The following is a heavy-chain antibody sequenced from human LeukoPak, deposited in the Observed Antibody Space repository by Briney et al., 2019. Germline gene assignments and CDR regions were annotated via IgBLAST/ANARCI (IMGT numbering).Heavy chain of an antibody. CDR1: GYTFTSYY. J-gene: IGHJ3*02. CDR3: ARVARRKMYSNNLGAFDI. D-gene: IGHD6-13*01. V-gene: IGHV1-46*01. Sequence: ASVKVSCKASGYTFTSYYMHCVRQAPGQGLEWMGIINPSGGSTSYAQKFQGRVTMTRDTSISTAYMELSRLRSDDTAVYYCARVARRKMYSNNLGAFDIWGQGTMVTVSS. CDR2: INPSGGST.